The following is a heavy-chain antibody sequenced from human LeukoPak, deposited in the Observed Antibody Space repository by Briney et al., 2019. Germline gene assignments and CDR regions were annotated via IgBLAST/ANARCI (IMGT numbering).Heavy chain of an antibody. CDR3: ASRRYYYGSGSYYKPLDY. CDR1: GGSFSGYY. Sequence: SETLSLTCSVNGGSFSGYYWSWIRQPPGKGLEWIGEINHSGSTNYNPSLKSRVTISVDTSKNQFSLKLSSVTAADTAVYYCASRRYYYGSGSYYKPLDYWGQGTLVTVSS. CDR2: INHSGST. V-gene: IGHV4-34*01. J-gene: IGHJ4*02. D-gene: IGHD3-10*01.